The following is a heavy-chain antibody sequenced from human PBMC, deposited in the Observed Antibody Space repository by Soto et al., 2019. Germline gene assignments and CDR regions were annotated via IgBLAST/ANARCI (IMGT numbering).Heavy chain of an antibody. D-gene: IGHD6-13*01. CDR3: ARDSGGSSSWYYFDY. V-gene: IGHV3-30-3*01. CDR1: GFTFSSYA. J-gene: IGHJ4*02. Sequence: QVQLVESGGGVVQPGRSLRLSCAASGFTFSSYAMHWVRQAPGKGLEWVEVISYDGSNKYYADSVKGRFTISRDNSKNTLYLQMNSLRAEDTAVYYCARDSGGSSSWYYFDYWGQGTLVTVSS. CDR2: ISYDGSNK.